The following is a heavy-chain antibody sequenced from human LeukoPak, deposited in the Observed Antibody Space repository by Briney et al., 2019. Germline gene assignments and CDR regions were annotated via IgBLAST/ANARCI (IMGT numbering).Heavy chain of an antibody. CDR2: ISTHNGNT. J-gene: IGHJ3*02. V-gene: IGHV1-18*01. CDR1: GYTFTNYS. CDR3: ARDGPGYCSSTSCFDAFDI. Sequence: ASVKVSCKASGYTFTNYSIAWVRQAPGQGLEWMGWISTHNGNTDYAQKLQGRVTVTTDTSTSTAYMELRSLRSDDTAVYYCARDGPGYCSSTSCFDAFDIWGQGTMVTVSS. D-gene: IGHD2-2*01.